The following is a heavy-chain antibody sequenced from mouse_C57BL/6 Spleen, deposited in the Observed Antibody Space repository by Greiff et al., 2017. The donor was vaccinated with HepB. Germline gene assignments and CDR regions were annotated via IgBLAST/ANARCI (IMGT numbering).Heavy chain of an antibody. D-gene: IGHD2-4*01. V-gene: IGHV14-2*01. CDR3: ARDYDYSWYFDV. CDR2: IDPEDGET. J-gene: IGHJ1*03. CDR1: GFNIKDYY. Sequence: VQLKESGAELVKPGASVKLSCTASGFNIKDYYMHWVKQRTEQGLEWIGRIDPEDGETKYDPKFQGKATITADTSSNTAYLQLSSLTSDDTAVYYCARDYDYSWYFDVWGTGTTVTVSS.